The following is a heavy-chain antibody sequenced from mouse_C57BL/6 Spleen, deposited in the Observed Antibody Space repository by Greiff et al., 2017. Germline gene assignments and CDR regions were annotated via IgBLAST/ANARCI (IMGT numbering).Heavy chain of an antibody. Sequence: EVQLVESGGGLVKPGGSLKLSCAASGFTFSSYAMSWVRQTPEKRLEWVATISDGGSYTYYPDNVKGRFTISRDNAKNNLYLQMSHLKSEDTAMYYCARGGGPFDYWGQGTTRTVSS. CDR1: GFTFSSYA. D-gene: IGHD3-3*01. V-gene: IGHV5-4*01. CDR3: ARGGGPFDY. J-gene: IGHJ2*01. CDR2: ISDGGSYT.